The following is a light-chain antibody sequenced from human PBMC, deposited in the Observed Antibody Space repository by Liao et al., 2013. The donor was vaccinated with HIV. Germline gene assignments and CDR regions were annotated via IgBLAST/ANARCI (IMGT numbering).Light chain of an antibody. CDR3: QVWDSSSDHAYV. V-gene: IGLV3-21*04. CDR1: KIGTET. CDR2: NDS. J-gene: IGLJ1*01. Sequence: SSVLTQPPSVSVAPGKTATITCGGDKIGTETVHWYQQKPGQAPVLVIYNDSDRPSGIPERLSGSRSGNTATLTISRVEAGDEADYYCQVWDSSSDHAYVFGTGTKVTVL.